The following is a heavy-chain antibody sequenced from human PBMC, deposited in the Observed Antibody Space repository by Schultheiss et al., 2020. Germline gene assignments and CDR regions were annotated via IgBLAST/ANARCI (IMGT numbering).Heavy chain of an antibody. J-gene: IGHJ5*02. CDR1: GGSISSGGYY. Sequence: SQTLSLTCTVSGGSISSGGYYWSWIRQHPGKGLEWIGYIYYSGSTYYNPSLKSRVTISVDTSKNQFSLKLSSVTAADTAVYYCARYSSTSCYRKDWFDPWGTGTLVTVAS. CDR3: ARYSSTSCYRKDWFDP. CDR2: IYYSGST. D-gene: IGHD2-2*02. V-gene: IGHV4-31*03.